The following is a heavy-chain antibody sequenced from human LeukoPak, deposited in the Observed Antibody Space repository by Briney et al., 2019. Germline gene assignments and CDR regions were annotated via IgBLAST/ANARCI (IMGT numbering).Heavy chain of an antibody. CDR2: ICNSGGT. D-gene: IGHD6-13*01. CDR3: AKTGRPNNSGWYRWFDP. CDR1: GDSISTYY. Sequence: PSDTLSLTCTVSGDSISTYYWSWLRQPPGKGLEWIGCICNSGGTNYNPSLKSRVTISVDTSKNQFSLNLSSVTAADTAVYYCAKTGRPNNSGWYRWFDPWGQGTLVTVSS. V-gene: IGHV4-4*09. J-gene: IGHJ5*02.